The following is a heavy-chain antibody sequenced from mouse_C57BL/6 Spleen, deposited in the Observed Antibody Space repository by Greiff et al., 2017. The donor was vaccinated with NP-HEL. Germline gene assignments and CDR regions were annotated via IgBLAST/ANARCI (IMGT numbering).Heavy chain of an antibody. Sequence: VQLQQPGAELVKPGASVKLSCKASGYTFTSYRMHWVKQRPGQGLEWIGMIHPNSGSTNYNEKFKSKATLTVDKSSSTAYMQLSSLTSEDSAVYYCASPYYGSFWFAYWGQGTLVTVSA. CDR3: ASPYYGSFWFAY. D-gene: IGHD1-1*01. V-gene: IGHV1-64*01. J-gene: IGHJ3*01. CDR2: IHPNSGST. CDR1: GYTFTSYR.